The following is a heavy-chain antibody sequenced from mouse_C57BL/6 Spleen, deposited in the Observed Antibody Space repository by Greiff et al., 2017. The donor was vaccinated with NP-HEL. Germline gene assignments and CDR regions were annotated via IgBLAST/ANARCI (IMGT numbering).Heavy chain of an antibody. CDR1: GYTFTSYG. CDR2: IYPRSGNT. V-gene: IGHV1-81*01. Sequence: QVQLQQSGAELARPGASVKLSCKASGYTFTSYGISWVKQRPGQGLEWIGEIYPRSGNTYYNEKFKGKATLTADKSSSTAYMELRSLTSEESAVYFCEGAYGSERDYWGQGTSVTVAS. J-gene: IGHJ4*01. CDR3: EGAYGSERDY. D-gene: IGHD1-1*01.